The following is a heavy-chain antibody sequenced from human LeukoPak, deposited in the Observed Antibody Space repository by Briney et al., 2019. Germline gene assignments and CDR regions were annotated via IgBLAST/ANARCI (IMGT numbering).Heavy chain of an antibody. CDR3: GKTTTGYSSGRNPAWPVDY. CDR2: IFGSGGSA. J-gene: IGHJ4*02. D-gene: IGHD6-19*01. Sequence: GGSLRLSCTASGFTFSSYAMYWVRQAPGEGLEWVSGIFGSGGSAHYADSVKGRFTISRDNSQNTVYLQMNSLRAEDTAVYYCGKTTTGYSSGRNPAWPVDYWGQGTPVTVSS. CDR1: GFTFSSYA. V-gene: IGHV3-23*01.